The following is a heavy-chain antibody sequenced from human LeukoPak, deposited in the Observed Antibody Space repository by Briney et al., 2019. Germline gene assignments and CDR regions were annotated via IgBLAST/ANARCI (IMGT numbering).Heavy chain of an antibody. CDR3: ARRNYGGAAFDY. CDR2: IYYSGST. V-gene: IGHV4-39*01. Sequence: PSETLSLTCTVSGGSISSYYWGWIRQPPGKGLEWIGSIYYSGSTYYNPSLKSRVTISVDTSKNQFSLKLSSVTAADTAVYYCARRNYGGAAFDYWGQGTLVTVSS. CDR1: GGSISSYY. D-gene: IGHD3-16*01. J-gene: IGHJ4*02.